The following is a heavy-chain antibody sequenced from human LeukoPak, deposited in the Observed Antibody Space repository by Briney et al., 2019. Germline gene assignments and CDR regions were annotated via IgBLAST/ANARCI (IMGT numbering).Heavy chain of an antibody. CDR1: GFTFDDYG. D-gene: IGHD2-2*01. Sequence: GGFLRLSCAASGFTFDDYGMSWVRQAPGKGLEWVCGINWNGGSTGYADSVKGRFPISRDNAKNSLYLQMNSLRAEDTALYYCARDHCSSTSCWDFDYWGQGTLVTVSS. CDR3: ARDHCSSTSCWDFDY. V-gene: IGHV3-20*04. CDR2: INWNGGST. J-gene: IGHJ4*02.